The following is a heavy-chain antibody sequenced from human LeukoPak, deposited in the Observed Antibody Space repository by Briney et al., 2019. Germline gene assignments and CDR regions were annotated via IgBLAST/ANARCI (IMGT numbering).Heavy chain of an antibody. Sequence: PGGSLRLSCAASGFTFSSYEMNWVRQAPGKGLEWVSYITSSGGTIYYADSVKGRFTISRDNAKNSLYLQMNSLRAEDTAVYYCARFFNLPFDIWGQGTMVTVSS. CDR3: ARFFNLPFDI. CDR1: GFTFSSYE. CDR2: ITSSGGTI. V-gene: IGHV3-48*03. D-gene: IGHD1-14*01. J-gene: IGHJ3*02.